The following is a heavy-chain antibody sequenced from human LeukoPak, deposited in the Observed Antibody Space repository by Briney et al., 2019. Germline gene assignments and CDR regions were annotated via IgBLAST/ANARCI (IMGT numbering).Heavy chain of an antibody. CDR3: ARDHSNNWNDYYYYYMDV. Sequence: ASVKVSCKASGYTFTGYYIHWVRQAPGQGLEWMGWINPNSGGTNYAQKFQGRVTMTRDTSISTAYMELSRLRSDDTAVYYCARDHSNNWNDYYYYYMDVWGKGTTVTVSS. CDR1: GYTFTGYY. CDR2: INPNSGGT. V-gene: IGHV1-2*02. J-gene: IGHJ6*03. D-gene: IGHD1-1*01.